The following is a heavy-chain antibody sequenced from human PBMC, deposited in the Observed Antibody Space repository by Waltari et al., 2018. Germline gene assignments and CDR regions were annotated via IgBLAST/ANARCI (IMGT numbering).Heavy chain of an antibody. CDR3: ARDDVDSSAFGGF. Sequence: QLVQSGPEVKKPGASVKVSCKGSGYICSTYGVTWVRQAPGQGLEWMGWISGYNGDAKYEEKFEGRVTMTRDTSTSTAYMEIRGLRSDDTALYFCARDDVDSSAFGGFWGQGTQVTVSS. D-gene: IGHD3-16*01. CDR2: ISGYNGDA. CDR1: GYICSTYG. V-gene: IGHV1-18*01. J-gene: IGHJ4*02.